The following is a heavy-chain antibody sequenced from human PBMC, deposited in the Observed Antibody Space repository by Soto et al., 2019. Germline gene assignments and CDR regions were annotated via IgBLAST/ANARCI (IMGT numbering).Heavy chain of an antibody. J-gene: IGHJ6*02. Sequence: GASVKVSCKASGYTFTSYAMHWVRQAPGQGLEWMGGIIPIFGTANYAQKFQGRVTITADESTSTAYMELSSLRSEDTAVYYCARRSYGGPYYYYGMXVWGQGTTVXVSS. CDR2: IIPIFGTA. CDR1: GYTFTSYA. D-gene: IGHD3-10*01. V-gene: IGHV1-69*13. CDR3: ARRSYGGPYYYYGMXV.